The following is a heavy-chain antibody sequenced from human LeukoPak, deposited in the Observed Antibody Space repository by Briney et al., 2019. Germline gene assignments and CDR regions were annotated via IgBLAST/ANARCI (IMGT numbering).Heavy chain of an antibody. D-gene: IGHD6-6*01. CDR1: GFTFSSYA. Sequence: GGSLRLSCAASGFTFSSYAMRWVRQAPGKGLEWVSAISGSGGSTYYADSVKGRFTISRDNSKNTLYLQMNSLRAEDTAVYYCAKAPTAYSSSPYDYWGQGTLVTASS. CDR2: ISGSGGST. CDR3: AKAPTAYSSSPYDY. J-gene: IGHJ4*02. V-gene: IGHV3-23*01.